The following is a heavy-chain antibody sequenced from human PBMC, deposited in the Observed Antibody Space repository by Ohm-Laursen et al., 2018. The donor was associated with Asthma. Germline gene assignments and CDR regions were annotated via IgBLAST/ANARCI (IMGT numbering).Heavy chain of an antibody. V-gene: IGHV4-31*03. Sequence: TLSLTCPVSGDSINSGNNYWNWIRQEPGKGLEWIGNIYDSGMTYYKASLKSRITISVDSSKNQLSLKLTSVTAADTAVYYCARGVDYGGNHLDSWGQGTLVTVSA. CDR2: IYDSGMT. CDR3: ARGVDYGGNHLDS. CDR1: GDSINSGNNY. J-gene: IGHJ4*02. D-gene: IGHD4-23*01.